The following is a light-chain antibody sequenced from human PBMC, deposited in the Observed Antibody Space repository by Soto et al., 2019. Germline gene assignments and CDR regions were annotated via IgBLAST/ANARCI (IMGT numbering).Light chain of an antibody. V-gene: IGKV3-20*01. Sequence: EIVLTQSPGTLSLSPGERATLSCRASQSVSSSALAWYQQKPGQAPRRLIYGASSRATCIPDRFSGSGSGTDFTLTISRLEPEDFAVYYCQYYGTSPQTFGQGTKVEIK. CDR3: QYYGTSPQT. CDR2: GAS. CDR1: QSVSSSA. J-gene: IGKJ1*01.